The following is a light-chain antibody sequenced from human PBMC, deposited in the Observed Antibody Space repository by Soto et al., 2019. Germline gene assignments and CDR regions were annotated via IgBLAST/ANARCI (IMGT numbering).Light chain of an antibody. CDR2: DDS. CDR1: NIGSKS. J-gene: IGLJ2*01. CDR3: QVWDSSSDHVV. Sequence: SYELTQPPSVSVAPGQTARITCGENNIGSKSVHWYRQKPGQAPVLVVYDDSDRPSGIPERFSGSNSGNTATLTISRVEAGDEADYYCQVWDSSSDHVVFGGGTKLTVL. V-gene: IGLV3-21*02.